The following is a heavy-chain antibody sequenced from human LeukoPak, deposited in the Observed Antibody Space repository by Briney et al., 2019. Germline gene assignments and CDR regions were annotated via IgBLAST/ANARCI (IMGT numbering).Heavy chain of an antibody. Sequence: SETLSLTCAVSGYSISSGYYWGWIRQPPGKGLEWIGSIYHSVSTYYNPSLKSRVTISVDTSKNQFSLKLSSVTAADTAVYYCARHARHAPFDYWGQGTLVTVSS. D-gene: IGHD2-2*01. CDR1: GYSISSGYY. J-gene: IGHJ4*02. CDR3: ARHARHAPFDY. V-gene: IGHV4-38-2*01. CDR2: IYHSVST.